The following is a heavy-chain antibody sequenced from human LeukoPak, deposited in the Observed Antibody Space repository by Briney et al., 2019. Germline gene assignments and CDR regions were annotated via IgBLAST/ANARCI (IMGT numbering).Heavy chain of an antibody. D-gene: IGHD3-10*01. CDR2: IYYSGST. CDR1: GGSISSYY. J-gene: IGHJ5*02. Sequence: SETLSLTCTVSGGSISSYYWSWIRQPPGKGLEWIGYIYYSGSTNYNPSLKSRVTISVDTSKNQFSLKLSSVTAADTAVYYCARGGTLWFGELTNNWFDPWGQGTLVTVSS. V-gene: IGHV4-59*01. CDR3: ARGGTLWFGELTNNWFDP.